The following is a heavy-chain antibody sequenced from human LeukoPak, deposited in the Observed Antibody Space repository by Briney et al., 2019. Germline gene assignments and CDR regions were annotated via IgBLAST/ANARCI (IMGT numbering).Heavy chain of an antibody. CDR2: ISWNSGSI. CDR3: AKDIGYSSSWYYFDY. D-gene: IGHD6-13*01. CDR1: GFTFDDYA. J-gene: IGHJ4*02. V-gene: IGHV3-9*03. Sequence: GRSLRLSCAASGFTFDDYAMHWVRQAPGKGLEWVSGISWNSGSIGYADSVKGRFTISRDNAKNSLYLQMNSLRAEDMALYYCAKDIGYSSSWYYFDYWGQGTLATVSS.